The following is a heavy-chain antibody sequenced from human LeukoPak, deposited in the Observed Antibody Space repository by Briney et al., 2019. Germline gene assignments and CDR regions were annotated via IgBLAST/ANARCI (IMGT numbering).Heavy chain of an antibody. CDR2: IYYSGST. CDR3: ASEVFDYVWGSYRWFDP. V-gene: IGHV4-39*07. J-gene: IGHJ5*02. CDR1: GGSISSSSYY. Sequence: SETLSLTCTVSGGSISSSSYYWGWIRQPPGKGLEWIGSIYYSGSTYYNPSLKSRVTISADTSKNQFSLKLSSVTAADTAVYYCASEVFDYVWGSYRWFDPWGQGTLVTVSS. D-gene: IGHD3-16*02.